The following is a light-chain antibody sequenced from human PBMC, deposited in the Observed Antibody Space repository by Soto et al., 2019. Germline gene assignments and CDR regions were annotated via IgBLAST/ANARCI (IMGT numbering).Light chain of an antibody. CDR2: EVT. CDR1: SSDVGGYDH. CDR3: SSDAGNYNYV. V-gene: IGLV2-8*01. J-gene: IGLJ1*01. Sequence: QSVLTQPPSASGSPGQSVTIPCTGTSSDVGGYDHVSWYQQHPGKAPKLMIYEVTKLPAGVPDRFSGSKSGNTASLTVSGLQAEDEADYYCSSDAGNYNYVFGTGTKLTVL.